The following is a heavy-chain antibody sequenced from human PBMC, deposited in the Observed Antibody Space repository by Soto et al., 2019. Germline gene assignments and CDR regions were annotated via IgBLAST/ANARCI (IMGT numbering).Heavy chain of an antibody. D-gene: IGHD1-26*01. CDR3: ARSRYYSQFDY. CDR1: GGSISSYY. V-gene: IGHV4-59*01. CDR2: IYYSGST. J-gene: IGHJ4*02. Sequence: PSETLPLTYPVSGGSISSYYWSWIRQPPWKVLEWIGYIYYSGSTNYNPSLKSRVTISVDTSKNQFSLKLSSVTAADTAVYYCARSRYYSQFDYWGQGTLVTVS.